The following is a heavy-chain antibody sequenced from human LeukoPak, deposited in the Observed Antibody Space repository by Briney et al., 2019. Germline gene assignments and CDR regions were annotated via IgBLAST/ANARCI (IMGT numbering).Heavy chain of an antibody. CDR3: ARDGSNWSDDYYHGVDV. D-gene: IGHD4-11*01. J-gene: IGHJ6*02. CDR1: GDSVTTYY. V-gene: IGHV4-59*02. CDR2: IYYSGSA. Sequence: SETLSLTCTVSGDSVTTYYWSWIRQPPGKGLEWLGYIYYSGSATYNPSLKSRVTISVDTSKNQFSLKLSSVTAADTAVYYCARDGSNWSDDYYHGVDVWGQGTAVTVSS.